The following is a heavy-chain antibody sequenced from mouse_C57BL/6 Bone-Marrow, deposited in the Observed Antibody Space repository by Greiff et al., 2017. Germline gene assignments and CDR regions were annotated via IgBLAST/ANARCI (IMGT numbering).Heavy chain of an antibody. D-gene: IGHD1-1*01. V-gene: IGHV3-6*01. CDR3: ARKVRTTVVPHWYFDV. J-gene: IGHJ1*03. CDR1: GYSITSGYY. Sequence: EVQRVESGPGLVKPSQSLSLTCSVTGYSITSGYYWNWIRQFPGNKLEWMGYISYDGSNNYNPSLKNRISITRDTSKNQFFLKLNSVTTEDTATYYCARKVRTTVVPHWYFDVWGTGTTVTVSS. CDR2: ISYDGSN.